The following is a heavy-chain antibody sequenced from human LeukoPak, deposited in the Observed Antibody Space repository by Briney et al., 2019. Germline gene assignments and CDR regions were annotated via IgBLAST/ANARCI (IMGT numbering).Heavy chain of an antibody. CDR1: GYTFTSYG. J-gene: IGHJ6*04. D-gene: IGHD2-2*03. CDR2: ISAYNGNT. V-gene: IGHV1-18*04. CDR3: ARVSMDIVVVPAAIGYYGMDV. Sequence: ASVKVSCKASGYTFTSYGMSWVRQAPGQGLEWMGWISAYNGNTNYAQKLQGRVTMTTDTSTSTAYMELRSLRSDDTAVYYCARVSMDIVVVPAAIGYYGMDVWGKGTTVTVSS.